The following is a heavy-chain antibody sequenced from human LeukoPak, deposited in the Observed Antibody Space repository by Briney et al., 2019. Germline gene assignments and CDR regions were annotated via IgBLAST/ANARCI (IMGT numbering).Heavy chain of an antibody. CDR1: GGSISSYY. J-gene: IGHJ5*02. CDR3: AIGMKQQLVRDNWFDP. CDR2: IYTSGST. Sequence: SETLSLTCTVSGGSISSYYWSWLRQPAGKGLEWIGRIYTSGSTNYNPSLKSRVTISVDKSKNQFSLKLSSVTAADTAVYYCAIGMKQQLVRDNWFDPWGQGTLVTVSS. D-gene: IGHD6-13*01. V-gene: IGHV4-4*07.